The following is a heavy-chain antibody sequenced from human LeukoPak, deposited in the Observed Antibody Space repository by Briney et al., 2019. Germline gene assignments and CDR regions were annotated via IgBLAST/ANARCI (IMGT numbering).Heavy chain of an antibody. CDR2: ISSSSSYI. CDR3: ARDGRTGGNFDY. V-gene: IGHV3-21*01. J-gene: IGHJ4*02. Sequence: GGSLRLSCAASGLTFSSYSMNWVRQAPGKGLEWVSSISSSSSYIYYADSVKGRFTISRDNAKNSLYLQMNSLRAEDTAVYYCARDGRTGGNFDYWGQGTLVTVSS. CDR1: GLTFSSYS. D-gene: IGHD1-1*01.